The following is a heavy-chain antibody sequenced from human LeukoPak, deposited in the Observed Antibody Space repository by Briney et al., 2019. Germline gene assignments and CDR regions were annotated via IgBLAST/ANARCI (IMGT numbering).Heavy chain of an antibody. CDR2: INHSGST. CDR3: ASYSSRNNNWFDP. J-gene: IGHJ5*02. D-gene: IGHD2-21*01. Sequence: PSETLSLTCAVYGGSFSGYYWSWIRQPPGKGLEWIGEINHSGSTNYNPSLKSRVTISVDTSKNQFSLKLSSVTAADTAVYYCASYSSRNNNWFDPWGQGTLVTVSS. V-gene: IGHV4-34*01. CDR1: GGSFSGYY.